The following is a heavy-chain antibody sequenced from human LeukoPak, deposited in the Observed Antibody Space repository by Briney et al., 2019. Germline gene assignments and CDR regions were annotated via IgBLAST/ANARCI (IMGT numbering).Heavy chain of an antibody. D-gene: IGHD3-9*01. Sequence: PSETLSLTCAVYGGSFNGYYWSWIRQPPGKGLEWIGEINHSGSTNYNPSLKSRVTISVDTSKNQFSLKLSSVTAADTAVYYCARGRAPRNYDISTGYYQRFDYWGQGTLVTVSS. CDR3: ARGRAPRNYDISTGYYQRFDY. CDR1: GGSFNGYY. V-gene: IGHV4-34*01. J-gene: IGHJ4*02. CDR2: INHSGST.